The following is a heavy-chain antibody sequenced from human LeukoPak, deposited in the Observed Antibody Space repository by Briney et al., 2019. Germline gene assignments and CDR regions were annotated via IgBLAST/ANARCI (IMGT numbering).Heavy chain of an antibody. D-gene: IGHD6-19*01. CDR2: IYYSGST. Sequence: SETLSLTCTVSGGSISSYYWSWIRQPPGKGLEWNGYIYYSGSTNYNPSLKSRVTISVDTSKNQFSLKLSSVTAADTAVYYCARGGAGYYYMDVWGKGTTVTVSS. CDR1: GGSISSYY. CDR3: ARGGAGYYYMDV. J-gene: IGHJ6*03. V-gene: IGHV4-59*01.